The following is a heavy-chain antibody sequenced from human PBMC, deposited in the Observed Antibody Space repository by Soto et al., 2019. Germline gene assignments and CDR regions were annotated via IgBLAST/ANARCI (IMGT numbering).Heavy chain of an antibody. V-gene: IGHV3-23*01. CDR2: ISGSGGST. Sequence: GESLKISCAASGFTFSSYAMSWVRQAPGKGLEWVSAISGSGGSTYYADSVKGRFTISRDNSKNTLYLQMNSLRAEDTAVYYCAKGIAARPDDAFDIWGQGTMVTVSS. D-gene: IGHD6-6*01. CDR1: GFTFSSYA. J-gene: IGHJ3*02. CDR3: AKGIAARPDDAFDI.